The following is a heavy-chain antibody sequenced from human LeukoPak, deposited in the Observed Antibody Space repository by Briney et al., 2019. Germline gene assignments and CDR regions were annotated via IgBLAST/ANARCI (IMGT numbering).Heavy chain of an antibody. CDR2: INFAESST. V-gene: IGHV3-74*01. CDR1: GFTFSSYW. J-gene: IGHJ4*02. D-gene: IGHD5-12*01. CDR3: AKSGGSLFKVATMMTKFDY. Sequence: GGSLRLSCAASGFTFSSYWMHWVRQAPGKGLVWVSRINFAESSTSYAASVKGRFIISRENAKKTLYLQMNSLRAEDTALYYCAKSGGSLFKVATMMTKFDYWGQGTLVTVSS.